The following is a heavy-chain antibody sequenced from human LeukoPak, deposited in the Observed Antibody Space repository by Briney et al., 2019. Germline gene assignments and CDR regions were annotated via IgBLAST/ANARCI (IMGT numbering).Heavy chain of an antibody. V-gene: IGHV3-30-3*01. D-gene: IGHD2-15*01. CDR1: GFTFSSYA. CDR2: ISYDGSNK. CDR3: ARGDPIVVVVAAVRAFDI. J-gene: IGHJ3*02. Sequence: GGSLRLSCAASGFTFSSYAMHWVRQAPGKGLEWVAVISYDGSNKYYADSVKGRFTISRDNSKNTLYLQMNSLRAEDTAVYYCARGDPIVVVVAAVRAFDIWGQGTMVTVSS.